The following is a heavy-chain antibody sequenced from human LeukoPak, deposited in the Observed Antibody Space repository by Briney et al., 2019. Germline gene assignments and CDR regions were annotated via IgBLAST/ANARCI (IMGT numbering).Heavy chain of an antibody. V-gene: IGHV3-33*01. D-gene: IGHD6-19*01. CDR2: IWYDGSNK. CDR1: GFNFGTYG. Sequence: GGSLRLSCAASGFNFGTYGMHWVCQAPGKGLDWVAAIWYDGSNKYYADSVQGRFSISRDNSNNTLSLRLTSLRVDDTAFYYCVRGGWGSVASDYWGQGTLVTVSS. J-gene: IGHJ4*02. CDR3: VRGGWGSVASDY.